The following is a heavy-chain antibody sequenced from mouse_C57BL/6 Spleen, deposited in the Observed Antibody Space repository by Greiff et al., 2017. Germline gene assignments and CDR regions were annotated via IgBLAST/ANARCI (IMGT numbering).Heavy chain of an antibody. CDR3: ARSLPQGAIGY. J-gene: IGHJ4*01. CDR1: GYTFTSYW. Sequence: QVQLQQPGAELVMPGASVKLSCKASGYTFTSYWMPWVKQRPGQGLEWIGEIDPSYSYTNYTPKFKGKSTLTVDKSSSTAYMQLSSLTSEDSAVYYGARSLPQGAIGYWGQGTSDTVSS. D-gene: IGHD6-1*01. CDR2: IDPSYSYT. V-gene: IGHV1-69*01.